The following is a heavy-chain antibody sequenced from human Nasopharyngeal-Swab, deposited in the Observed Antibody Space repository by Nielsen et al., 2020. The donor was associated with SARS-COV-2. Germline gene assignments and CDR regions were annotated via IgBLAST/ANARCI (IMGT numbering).Heavy chain of an antibody. V-gene: IGHV6-1*01. Sequence: SQTLSLTCAISGDSVSSNSAAWNWLRQSPSRGLEWLGRTYYRSKWYNDYAVSVKSRITINPDTSKNQFSLQLNSVTPEDTAAYYCARDLSGSSLYYYYGMDVWGQGTTVTVSS. CDR2: TYYRSKWYN. D-gene: IGHD1-26*01. J-gene: IGHJ6*02. CDR1: GDSVSSNSAA. CDR3: ARDLSGSSLYYYYGMDV.